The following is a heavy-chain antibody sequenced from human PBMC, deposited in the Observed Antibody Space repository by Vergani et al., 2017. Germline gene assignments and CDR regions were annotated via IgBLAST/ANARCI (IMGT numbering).Heavy chain of an antibody. CDR1: GFTVSSNY. CDR3: ARDRKLSGMDV. V-gene: IGHV3-66*01. J-gene: IGHJ6*02. CDR2: IYSGGST. D-gene: IGHD6-6*01. Sequence: EVQLVESGGGLVQPGGSLRLSCAASGFTVSSNYMSWVRQAPGKGLEWVSVIYSGGSTYYADSVKGRLTISRDNYKNTLYLQMNSLRAEDTAVYYCARDRKLSGMDVWGQGTTVTVSS.